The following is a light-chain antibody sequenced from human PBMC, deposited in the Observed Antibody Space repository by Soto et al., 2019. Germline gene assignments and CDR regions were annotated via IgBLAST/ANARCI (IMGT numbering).Light chain of an antibody. CDR3: LQLNSYPIT. CDR2: AAY. V-gene: IGKV1-9*01. J-gene: IGKJ5*01. Sequence: DIQMTQSPSSLSASVGDRVTITCRASQAISNYLAWYQQKPGKAPKLLIYAAYTLQSGVPSRFGGSGSGTDFTLTISSLQPEDFATYYCLQLNSYPITFGQVPRLEIK. CDR1: QAISNY.